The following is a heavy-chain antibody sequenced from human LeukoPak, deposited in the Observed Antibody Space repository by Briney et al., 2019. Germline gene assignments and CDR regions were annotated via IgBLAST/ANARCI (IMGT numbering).Heavy chain of an antibody. Sequence: ASVKVSCKASGYTFTTYGFGWVRQAPGQGLEWMGWISAYNGNTNYAQKLQGRVTMTTDKSTRIAYMELRSLRSDDTAVYYRARASISSSEYMDVWGQGTTVTVSS. CDR2: ISAYNGNT. J-gene: IGHJ6*03. V-gene: IGHV1-18*01. D-gene: IGHD6-6*01. CDR1: GYTFTTYG. CDR3: ARASISSSEYMDV.